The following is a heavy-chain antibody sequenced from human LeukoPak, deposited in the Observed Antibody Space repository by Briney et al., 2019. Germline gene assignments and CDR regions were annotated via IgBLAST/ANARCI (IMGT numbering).Heavy chain of an antibody. J-gene: IGHJ4*02. D-gene: IGHD3-3*01. CDR3: ARDNKVRDDFWSGYYDY. Sequence: ASVKVSCKASGYTFTTYAMNWVRQAPGQRLEWMGWINAGNGNTKYSENFQGRVTITRDTSASTAHMELSSLRSEDTAVYHCARDNKVRDDFWSGYYDYWGQGTLVTVSS. CDR2: INAGNGNT. V-gene: IGHV1-3*01. CDR1: GYTFTTYA.